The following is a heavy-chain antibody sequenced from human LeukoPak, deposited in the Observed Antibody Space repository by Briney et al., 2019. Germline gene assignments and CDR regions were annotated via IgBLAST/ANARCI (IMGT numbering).Heavy chain of an antibody. Sequence: PGRSLRLSCAASGFTFDDSATHWVRQAPGKGLEWVSGISWNSGSIGYAGSVKGRFTISRDSATNSLYLQMNSLRAEDTALYYCTKDRSQLLSYGMDVWGQGTTVTVSS. D-gene: IGHD2-2*01. J-gene: IGHJ6*02. CDR1: GFTFDDSA. V-gene: IGHV3-9*01. CDR3: TKDRSQLLSYGMDV. CDR2: ISWNSGSI.